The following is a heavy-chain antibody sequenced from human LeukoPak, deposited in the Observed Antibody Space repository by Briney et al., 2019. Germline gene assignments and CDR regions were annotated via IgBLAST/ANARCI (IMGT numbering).Heavy chain of an antibody. D-gene: IGHD2-2*01. Sequence: SETLSLTCAVYGGSFSGYYWSWIRQPPGKGLEGIGEINHSGSTNYNPSLKSRVTISVDTSKNQFSLKLSSVTAADTAVYYCARGLGSTSAPGMDVWGQGTTVTVSS. CDR2: INHSGST. CDR3: ARGLGSTSAPGMDV. V-gene: IGHV4-34*01. J-gene: IGHJ6*02. CDR1: GGSFSGYY.